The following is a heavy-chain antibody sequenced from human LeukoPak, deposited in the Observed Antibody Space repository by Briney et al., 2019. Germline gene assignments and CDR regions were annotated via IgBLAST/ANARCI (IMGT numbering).Heavy chain of an antibody. J-gene: IGHJ6*02. D-gene: IGHD3-22*01. CDR3: ARDHTYYYDSSGYYYYYGIDV. Sequence: PSQTLSLTCTVSGGSISSGDYYWSWIRQPPGKGLEWIGYIYYSGSTYYNPSLKSRVTISVDTSKNQFSLKLSSVTAADTAVYYCARDHTYYYDSSGYYYYYGIDVWGQGTTVTVSS. CDR1: GGSISSGDYY. V-gene: IGHV4-30-4*01. CDR2: IYYSGST.